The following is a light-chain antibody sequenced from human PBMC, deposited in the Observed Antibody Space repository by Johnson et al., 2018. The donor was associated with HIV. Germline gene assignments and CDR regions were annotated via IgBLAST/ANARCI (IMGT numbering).Light chain of an antibody. CDR3: GAWDSGLTAHFV. CDR2: ENK. Sequence: QSVLTQPPSVSAAPGQKVTISCSGSSSDMGNYAVSWYQQLPGTAPKLLIYENKKRPSGIADRFSASKSGTSATLDITGLQPGDEADYYCGAWDSGLTAHFVFGSGTTITVL. CDR1: SSDMGNYA. V-gene: IGLV1-51*02. J-gene: IGLJ1*01.